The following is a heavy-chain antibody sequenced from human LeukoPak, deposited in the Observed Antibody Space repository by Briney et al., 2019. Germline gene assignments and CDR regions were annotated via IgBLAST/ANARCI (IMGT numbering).Heavy chain of an antibody. CDR1: GFTFDDYA. CDR2: ISGDGGST. CDR3: AKDIPHYYDSSGFYGDYFDY. V-gene: IGHV3-43*02. J-gene: IGHJ4*02. D-gene: IGHD3-22*01. Sequence: PGGSLRLSCAASGFTFDDYAMHWVRQAPGKGLKWVSLISGDGGSTYYADSVKGRFTISRDNSKNSLYLQMNSLSTEDTALYYCAKDIPHYYDSSGFYGDYFDYWGQGTLVTVSS.